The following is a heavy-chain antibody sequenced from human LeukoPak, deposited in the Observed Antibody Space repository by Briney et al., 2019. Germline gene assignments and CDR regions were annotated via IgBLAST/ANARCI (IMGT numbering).Heavy chain of an antibody. CDR1: GGSISSYY. V-gene: IGHV4-59*08. CDR3: ASLLYYDDAFDI. CDR2: IYYSGST. Sequence: PSETLSLTCTVSGGSISSYYWSWIRQPPGKGLEWIGYIYYSGSTNYNPSLKSRVTISVDTSKNQFSLKLSSVTAADTAVYYCASLLYYDDAFDIWGQGTMVTVSS. D-gene: IGHD3-3*01. J-gene: IGHJ3*02.